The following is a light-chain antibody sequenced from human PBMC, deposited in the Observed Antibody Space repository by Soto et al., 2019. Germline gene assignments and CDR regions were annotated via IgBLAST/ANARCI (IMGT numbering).Light chain of an antibody. CDR1: SSDVGGYNY. Sequence: QSVLTQPASVSGSPGQSITISCTGTSSDVGGYNYVSWYQQHPGKAPKLMIYDVSNRPSGVSNRFSGSKSGNTASLTISGLPAEDEADDSCSSYTSSSTLAVVFGGGTKVTVL. CDR2: DVS. CDR3: SSYTSSSTLAVV. V-gene: IGLV2-14*01. J-gene: IGLJ2*01.